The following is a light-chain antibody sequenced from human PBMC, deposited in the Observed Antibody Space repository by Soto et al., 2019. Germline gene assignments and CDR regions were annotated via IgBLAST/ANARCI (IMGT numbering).Light chain of an antibody. CDR1: SSNIGSNY. CDR3: ATWDDSLSGYV. J-gene: IGLJ1*01. CDR2: SNS. V-gene: IGLV1-47*02. Sequence: QSVLTQPPSASGTPRQRVTISCSGSSSNIGSNYVYWYQQLPGAAPKLLIYSNSQRPSGVPDRFSGSKSGTSASLAISGLRSEDEADYYCATWDDSLSGYVFGAGTKLTVL.